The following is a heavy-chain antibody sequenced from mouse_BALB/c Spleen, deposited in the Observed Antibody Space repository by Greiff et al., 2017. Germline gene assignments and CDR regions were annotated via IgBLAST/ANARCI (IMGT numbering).Heavy chain of an antibody. V-gene: IGHV5-6-5*01. CDR1: GFTFSSYA. D-gene: IGHD2-1*01. CDR2: ISSGGST. CDR3: AREGGNFSFDY. Sequence: EVKVVESGGGLVKPGGSLKLSCAASGFTFSSYAMSWVRQTPEKRLEWVASISSGGSTYYPDSVKGRFTISRDNARNILYLQMSSLRSEDTAMYYCAREGGNFSFDYWGQGTTLTVSS. J-gene: IGHJ2*01.